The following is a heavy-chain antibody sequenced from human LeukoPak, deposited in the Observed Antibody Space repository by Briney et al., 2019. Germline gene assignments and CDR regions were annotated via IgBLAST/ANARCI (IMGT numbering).Heavy chain of an antibody. CDR1: GGTFSSYA. D-gene: IGHD3-22*01. Sequence: ASVKVSXKASGGTFSSYAISWVRQALGQGLEWMGGIIPIFGTANYAQKFQGRVTITTDESTSTAYMELSSLRSEDTAVYYCARGYYYDSSGSVGAFDIWGQGTMVTVSS. CDR3: ARGYYYDSSGSVGAFDI. V-gene: IGHV1-69*05. J-gene: IGHJ3*02. CDR2: IIPIFGTA.